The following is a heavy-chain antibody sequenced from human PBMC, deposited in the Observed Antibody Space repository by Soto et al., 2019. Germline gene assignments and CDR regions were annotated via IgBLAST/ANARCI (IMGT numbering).Heavy chain of an antibody. CDR3: ARVKYYDFWLLDY. Sequence: ASVKVSCKASGYTFTSYGISWVRQAPGQGLEWMGWISAYNGNTNYAQKFQGRVTITADESTSTAYMELSSLRSEDTAVYYCARVKYYDFWLLDYWGQGPLVTVSS. D-gene: IGHD3-3*01. CDR1: GYTFTSYG. V-gene: IGHV1-18*01. J-gene: IGHJ4*02. CDR2: ISAYNGNT.